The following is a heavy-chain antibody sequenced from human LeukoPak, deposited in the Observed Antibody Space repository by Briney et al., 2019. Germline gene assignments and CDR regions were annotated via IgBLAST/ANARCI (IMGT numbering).Heavy chain of an antibody. CDR1: GFTFSSYS. J-gene: IGHJ6*04. CDR3: ARDLCSSTSCYAEPPFYYYGMDV. Sequence: PGGSLRLSCAASGFTFSSYSMNWVRQAPGKGLEWVSSISSSSSYIYYADSVEGRFTISRDNAKNSLYLQMNSLRAEDTAVYYCARDLCSSTSCYAEPPFYYYGMDVWGKGTTVTVSS. V-gene: IGHV3-21*01. D-gene: IGHD2-2*01. CDR2: ISSSSSYI.